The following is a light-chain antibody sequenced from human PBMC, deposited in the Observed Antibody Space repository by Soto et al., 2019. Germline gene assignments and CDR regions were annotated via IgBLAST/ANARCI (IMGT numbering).Light chain of an antibody. CDR1: SSNIGINN. J-gene: IGLJ3*02. V-gene: IGLV1-44*01. Sequence: QTVVTQPPSASGTPGQRVTISCSGSSSNIGINNVNWFEQLPGTTPKLLIYSNNQRPSGVPDRFSGSKSGTSASLAISGLQYEDDADYYCATWDDSLNAWVFGGGTKLTVL. CDR2: SNN. CDR3: ATWDDSLNAWV.